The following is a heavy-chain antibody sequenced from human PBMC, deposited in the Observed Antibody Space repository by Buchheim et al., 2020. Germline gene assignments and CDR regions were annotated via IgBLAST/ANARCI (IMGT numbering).Heavy chain of an antibody. CDR2: SRDKANSYTT. CDR1: GFTFSDHY. D-gene: IGHD6-13*01. V-gene: IGHV3-72*01. CDR3: TRLAAVGTKDPDY. J-gene: IGHJ4*02. Sequence: EVQLVESGGGLVQPGGSLRLSCAVSGFTFSDHYVDWVRQAPGKGLEWVGRSRDKANSYTTGYAASVKGRFSISRDDSKNSLYLQMNSLKTEDTAVYYCTRLAAVGTKDPDYWGQGTL.